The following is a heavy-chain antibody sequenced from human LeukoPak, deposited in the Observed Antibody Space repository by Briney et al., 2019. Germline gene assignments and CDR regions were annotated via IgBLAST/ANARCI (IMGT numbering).Heavy chain of an antibody. Sequence: SETLSLTCTVSGGPISSYYWSWIRQPAGKGLEWIGHIYTSGSTNYNPSLKSRVTMSVDTSKNQISLKLSSVTAADTAVYYCARGVAARPTPHNWFDPWGQGTLVTVSS. CDR2: IYTSGST. V-gene: IGHV4-4*07. J-gene: IGHJ5*02. CDR1: GGPISSYY. CDR3: ARGVAARPTPHNWFDP. D-gene: IGHD6-6*01.